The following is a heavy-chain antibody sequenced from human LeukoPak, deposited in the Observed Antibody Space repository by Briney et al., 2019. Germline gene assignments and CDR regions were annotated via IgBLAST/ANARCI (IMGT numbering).Heavy chain of an antibody. D-gene: IGHD4-11*01. Sequence: GGSLRLSCAASGFTFSSYGMSWVRQAPGKGLEWVSAISGSGGGGSTNYADSVRGRFTISRDNSKNTLYLQMNSLRAEDTALYYCAKGRFSNFDSSGQGTLVTVSS. CDR1: GFTFSSYG. CDR2: ISGSGGGGST. V-gene: IGHV3-23*01. J-gene: IGHJ5*01. CDR3: AKGRFSNFDS.